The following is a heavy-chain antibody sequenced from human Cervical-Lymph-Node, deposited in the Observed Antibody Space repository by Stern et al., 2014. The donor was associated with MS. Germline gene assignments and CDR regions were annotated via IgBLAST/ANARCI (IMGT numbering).Heavy chain of an antibody. Sequence: QVQLQESGPGLVKPSETLSLTCSVSSGSMTNSYWSWIRQPPGKGLEWIAYIHSSGRTTYNPSLRGRVTISADTSKKQVSLKLETVTAADTAVYYCTRGGGYLTKDWGQGTLVTVSS. CDR2: IHSSGRT. J-gene: IGHJ4*02. V-gene: IGHV4-59*01. CDR3: TRGGGYLTKD. D-gene: IGHD5-12*01. CDR1: SGSMTNSY.